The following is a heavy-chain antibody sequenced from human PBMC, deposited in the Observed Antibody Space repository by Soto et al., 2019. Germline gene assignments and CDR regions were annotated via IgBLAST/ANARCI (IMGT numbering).Heavy chain of an antibody. V-gene: IGHV4-34*01. J-gene: IGHJ1*01. CDR2: INHSGST. CDR3: ARGRPVVTAIHAEYFQH. Sequence: QVQLQQWGAGLLKPSETLSLTCAVYGGSFSGYYWSWIRQPPGKGLEWIGEINHSGSTNYNPSPKSRVTISVDTSKNQFSLKLSSGTAADTAVYYCARGRPVVTAIHAEYFQHWGQGTLVTVSS. CDR1: GGSFSGYY. D-gene: IGHD2-21*02.